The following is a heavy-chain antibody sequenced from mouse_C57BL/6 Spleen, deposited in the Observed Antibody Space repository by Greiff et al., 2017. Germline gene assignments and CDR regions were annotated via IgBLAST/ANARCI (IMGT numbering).Heavy chain of an antibody. CDR1: GYTFTSYW. CDR2: IHPNSGST. J-gene: IGHJ2*01. Sequence: QVQLQQPGAELVKPGASVKLSCKASGYTFTSYWMHWVKQRPGQGLEWIGMIHPNSGSTNYNEKFKSKATLTVDKSSSTAYMQLSSLTSEASADYYGARSGVAADYWGQGTTLTVSS. CDR3: ARSGVAADY. D-gene: IGHD1-1*01. V-gene: IGHV1-64*01.